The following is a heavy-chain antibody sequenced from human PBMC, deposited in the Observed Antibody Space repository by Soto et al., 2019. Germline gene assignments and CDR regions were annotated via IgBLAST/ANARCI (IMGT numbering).Heavy chain of an antibody. D-gene: IGHD6-19*01. CDR2: IYLGDSDT. Sequence: GESLKISCKGSGYSFTSYWIGWVRQMPGKGLEWMGIIYLGDSDTRYSPSFQGQVTISADKSISTASLKLSSVTAADTAVYYCAGGQPRGSSGWYALGRTRYGMDVWGQGTTVTVSS. CDR1: GYSFTSYW. V-gene: IGHV5-51*01. CDR3: AGGQPRGSSGWYALGRTRYGMDV. J-gene: IGHJ6*02.